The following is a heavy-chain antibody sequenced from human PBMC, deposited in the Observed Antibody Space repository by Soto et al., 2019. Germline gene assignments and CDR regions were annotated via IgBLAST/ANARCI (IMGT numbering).Heavy chain of an antibody. D-gene: IGHD3-3*01. Sequence: QVQLVQSGAEVKKPGASVKVSCKASGYTFTSYDINGVRRAPGQGLEWLGGRTPTSGNTGYAQKFQGRVTMTRNTSISTAYMELSSLRSEDTAVYYCAKRLTYYDFWSGYYKHYNWFDPWGQGTLVTVSS. CDR2: RTPTSGNT. J-gene: IGHJ5*02. CDR3: AKRLTYYDFWSGYYKHYNWFDP. V-gene: IGHV1-8*01. CDR1: GYTFTSYD.